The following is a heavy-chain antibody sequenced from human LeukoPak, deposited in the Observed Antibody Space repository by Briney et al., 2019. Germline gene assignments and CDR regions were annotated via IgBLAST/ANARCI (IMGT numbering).Heavy chain of an antibody. Sequence: PGGSLRLSCAASGFTVSSNYMSWVRQAPGKGLEWVSVIYSGGNTYYADSVKGRFTISRDNSKNTLLLQMDSLRADDTAVYYCARGGRAGWSGSYEDSSDIWGQGTMVTVSS. CDR3: ARGGRAGWSGSYEDSSDI. CDR2: IYSGGNT. D-gene: IGHD1-26*01. V-gene: IGHV3-53*01. J-gene: IGHJ3*02. CDR1: GFTVSSNY.